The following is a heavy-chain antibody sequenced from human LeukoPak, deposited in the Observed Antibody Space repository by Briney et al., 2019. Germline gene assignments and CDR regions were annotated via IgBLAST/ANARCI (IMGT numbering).Heavy chain of an antibody. V-gene: IGHV1-2*02. CDR3: ASIYGSGNDFDY. Sequence: ASVKVSCKASGYTFTGHYMHWVRQAPGQGLEWMGWINPNSGGTNYAQKFQGRVTMTGDTSISTAYMELSRLRSDDTAVYYCASIYGSGNDFDYWGQGTLVTVSS. CDR2: INPNSGGT. D-gene: IGHD3-10*01. CDR1: GYTFTGHY. J-gene: IGHJ4*02.